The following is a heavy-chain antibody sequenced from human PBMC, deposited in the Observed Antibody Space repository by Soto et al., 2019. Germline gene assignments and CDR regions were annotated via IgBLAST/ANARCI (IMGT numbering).Heavy chain of an antibody. CDR1: GGSISSSSYY. V-gene: IGHV4-39*01. CDR2: IYYSGST. J-gene: IGHJ3*02. D-gene: IGHD3-16*01. CDR3: ARQTYLTYFDI. Sequence: SETLSLTCTVSGGSISSSSYYWGWIRQPPGKGLEWIGSIYYSGSTYYNPSLKSRLTISADPSQNQFSLRLASVTAADTAVYYCARQTYLTYFDIWGQGTMVTVSS.